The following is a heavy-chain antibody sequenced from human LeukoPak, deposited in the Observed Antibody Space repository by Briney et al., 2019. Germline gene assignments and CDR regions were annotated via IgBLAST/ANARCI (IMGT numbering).Heavy chain of an antibody. D-gene: IGHD3-10*01. CDR2: IDTGGST. CDR1: GFMFSSYA. J-gene: IGHJ4*02. CDR3: ARLNDHYGSGNYVY. V-gene: IGHV3-23*01. Sequence: PGGSLRLSCAASGFMFSSYAMTWVRQAPGKGLEWVSGIDTGGSTFYADSVKGRFIISRDNSKTTLYLQMNSLRIEDTAVYFCARLNDHYGSGNYVYWGRGTLVTVSS.